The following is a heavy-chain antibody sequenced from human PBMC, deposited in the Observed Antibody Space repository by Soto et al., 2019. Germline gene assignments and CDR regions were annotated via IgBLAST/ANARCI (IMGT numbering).Heavy chain of an antibody. J-gene: IGHJ6*02. CDR3: ARDIVDTAMVDYYHGMDV. Sequence: ASVKVSCKASGYTFTSYYMHWVRHAPGQGLEWMGIINPSGGSTSYAQKFQGRVTMTRDTSTSTVYMELSSLRSEDTAVYYCARDIVDTAMVDYYHGMDVWGQGTTVTVSS. V-gene: IGHV1-46*01. CDR2: INPSGGST. D-gene: IGHD5-18*01. CDR1: GYTFTSYY.